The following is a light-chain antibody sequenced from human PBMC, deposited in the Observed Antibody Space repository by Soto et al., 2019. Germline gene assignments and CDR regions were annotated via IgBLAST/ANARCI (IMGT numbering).Light chain of an antibody. CDR2: RAY. J-gene: IGKJ5*01. Sequence: ENVLTQSPDTLSLSPGERATLSCRAGQSVVNNYLACYQQNPGQAPRLLMYRAYISASGIADRFSGSGSGTAFTLSSSRLEPDDFAVYYCHDDGSTVITFGQGTRLEMK. CDR3: HDDGSTVIT. CDR1: QSVVNNY. V-gene: IGKV3-20*01.